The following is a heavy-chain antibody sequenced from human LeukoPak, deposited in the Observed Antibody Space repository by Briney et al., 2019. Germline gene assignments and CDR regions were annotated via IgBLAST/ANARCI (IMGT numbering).Heavy chain of an antibody. CDR3: ARDYDILTGYYNLDY. D-gene: IGHD3-9*01. J-gene: IGHJ4*02. V-gene: IGHV1-2*02. CDR2: INPNSGGT. CDR1: GYTFTGYY. Sequence: ASVKVSCKASGYTFTGYYMHWVRQAPGQGREWMGWINPNSGGTNYAQKFQGRVTMTRDTSISTAYMELSRLRSDDTAVYYCARDYDILTGYYNLDYWGQGTLVTVSS.